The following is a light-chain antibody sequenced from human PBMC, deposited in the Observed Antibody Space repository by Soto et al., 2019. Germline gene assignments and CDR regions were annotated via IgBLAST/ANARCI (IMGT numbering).Light chain of an antibody. Sequence: AIQMTQSPSSLSASVGDRVTITCRASQGIRNDLGWYQQKPGKAPKVLIYAATSLQSGVPSRFSGSGSGTDFTLTISCLQPEDFSTYYCLQDYNYPWTFGQGTKVEIK. CDR2: AAT. CDR1: QGIRND. V-gene: IGKV1-6*01. CDR3: LQDYNYPWT. J-gene: IGKJ1*01.